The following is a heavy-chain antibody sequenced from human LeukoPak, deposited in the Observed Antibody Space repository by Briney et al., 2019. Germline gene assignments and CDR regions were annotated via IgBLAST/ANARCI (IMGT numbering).Heavy chain of an antibody. J-gene: IGHJ4*02. D-gene: IGHD1-26*01. CDR2: IYHSGST. CDR1: GYSISSGYY. Sequence: SETLSLTCTVSGYSISSGYYWDWIRQPPGKGLEWIGSIYHSGSTYYNPSLKSRVTISVDTSKNQFSLKLSSVTAADTAVYYCARAGGSDYSDYWGQGTLVTVSS. CDR3: ARAGGSDYSDY. V-gene: IGHV4-38-2*02.